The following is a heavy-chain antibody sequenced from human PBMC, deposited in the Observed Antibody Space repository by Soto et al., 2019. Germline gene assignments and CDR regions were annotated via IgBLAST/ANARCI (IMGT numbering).Heavy chain of an antibody. CDR2: LIPILGTA. Sequence: QMQLVQSGAEVKKPGSSVKVSCKASGNTFSKYAISWVRQAPGQGLEWMGGLIPILGTAKYAQKFQGRVTITADESTRTAYMELSSVRFEDTAVYYCARDSHDYIWGSYRNGMDVWGQGTTVSVSS. D-gene: IGHD3-16*02. J-gene: IGHJ6*02. V-gene: IGHV1-69*01. CDR3: ARDSHDYIWGSYRNGMDV. CDR1: GNTFSKYA.